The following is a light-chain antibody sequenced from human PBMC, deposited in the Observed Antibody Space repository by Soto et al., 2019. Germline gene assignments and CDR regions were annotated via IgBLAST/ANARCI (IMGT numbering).Light chain of an antibody. Sequence: PGERATLSCRASQRVSSSYLAWYQQKPGQAPRLLIYGASSRATGIPDRFSGSGSGTNFILTISRLEPEDFAVYYCQQYGSSTGYTFGQGTKLEIK. V-gene: IGKV3-20*01. CDR3: QQYGSSTGYT. J-gene: IGKJ2*01. CDR2: GAS. CDR1: QRVSSSY.